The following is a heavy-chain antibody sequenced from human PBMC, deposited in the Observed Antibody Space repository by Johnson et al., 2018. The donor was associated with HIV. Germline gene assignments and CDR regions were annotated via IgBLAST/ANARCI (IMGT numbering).Heavy chain of an antibody. CDR2: ISYDGSEK. CDR1: GFTFSSYA. J-gene: IGHJ3*01. D-gene: IGHD5-18*01. CDR3: ARDVEKWTQSLFGAFDL. Sequence: QMQLVESGGGVVQPGRSLRLSCAASGFTFSSYAMHWVRQAPGKGLEWVAIISYDGSEKNYLDSVRGRFIISRDNAKNSLFLQMNSLRAEDTAVYYCARDVEKWTQSLFGAFDLWGQGTTVTVSS. V-gene: IGHV3-30*03.